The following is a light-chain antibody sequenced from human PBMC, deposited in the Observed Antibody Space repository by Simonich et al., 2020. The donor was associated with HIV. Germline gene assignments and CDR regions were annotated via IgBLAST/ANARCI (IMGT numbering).Light chain of an antibody. CDR3: QQSYSAPKT. CDR1: QDISNY. Sequence: DIQMTQSPSSLSASVGDRVTITCQASQDISNYLNWYQQKPGKDPKLLIYAASSLQSGVTSRFSGSGSGTDFILTISSLQPEDFATYYCQQSYSAPKTFGQGTKVEIK. J-gene: IGKJ1*01. V-gene: IGKV1-39*01. CDR2: AAS.